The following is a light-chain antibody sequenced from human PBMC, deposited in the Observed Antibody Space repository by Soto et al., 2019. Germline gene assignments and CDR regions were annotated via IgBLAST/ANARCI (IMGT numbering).Light chain of an antibody. J-gene: IGKJ1*01. V-gene: IGKV3-11*01. CDR2: GAS. CDR1: QSVTNSY. Sequence: EIVLTQSPDTLSLSPGEGATLSCRASQSVTNSYLAWYQQKPGQAPRLLIYGASNRATGIPARFSGSGSGTDFTLTISSLEPEDFAVYYCQQRSDPWTFGQGTKVDIK. CDR3: QQRSDPWT.